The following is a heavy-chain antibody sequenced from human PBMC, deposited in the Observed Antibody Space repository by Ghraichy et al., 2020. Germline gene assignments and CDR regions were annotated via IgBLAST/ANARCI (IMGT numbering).Heavy chain of an antibody. D-gene: IGHD3-22*01. CDR2: INHSGST. Sequence: SETLSLTCAVYGGSFSGYYWSWIRQPPGKGLEWIGEINHSGSTNYNPSLKSRVTISVDTSKNQFSLKLSSVTAADTAVYYCARWKSNYYDSSGDPHNDAFDIWGQGTMVTVSS. J-gene: IGHJ3*02. CDR3: ARWKSNYYDSSGDPHNDAFDI. CDR1: GGSFSGYY. V-gene: IGHV4-34*01.